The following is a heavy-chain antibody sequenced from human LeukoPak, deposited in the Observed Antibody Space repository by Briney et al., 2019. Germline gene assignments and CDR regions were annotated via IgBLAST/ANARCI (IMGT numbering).Heavy chain of an antibody. CDR2: ISYDGSNK. V-gene: IGHV3-30-3*01. CDR1: GFTFSSYA. D-gene: IGHD2-2*01. J-gene: IGHJ4*02. CDR3: AGASSTSL. Sequence: GGSLRLSCAASGFTFSSYAMHWVRQAPGKGLEWVAVISYDGSNKYYADSVKGRFTISRDNSKNTLYLQMNSLRAEDTAVYYCAGASSTSLWGQGTLVTVPS.